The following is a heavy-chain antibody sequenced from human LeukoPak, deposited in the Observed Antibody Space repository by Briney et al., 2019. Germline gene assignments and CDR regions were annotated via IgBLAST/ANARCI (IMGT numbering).Heavy chain of an antibody. CDR3: ATSSYSSLSSFY. D-gene: IGHD6-13*01. CDR1: GDTLAGYY. J-gene: IGHJ4*02. V-gene: IGHV1-2*02. CDR2: INPNSGDT. Sequence: ASVKVSCKASGDTLAGYYIHWVRQAPGQVLEWMGWINPNSGDTPYAQHFQGRVTMTRDTSISTAYMELSRLRSDDTAVYYCATSSYSSLSSFYWGQGTLVTVSS.